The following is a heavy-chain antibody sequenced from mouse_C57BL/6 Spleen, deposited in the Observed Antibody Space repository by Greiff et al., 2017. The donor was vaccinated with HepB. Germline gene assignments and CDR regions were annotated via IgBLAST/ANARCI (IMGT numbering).Heavy chain of an antibody. V-gene: IGHV1-55*01. Sequence: VQLQQPGAELVKPGASVKMSCKASGYTFTSYWITWVKQRPGQGLEWIGDIYPGSGSTNYNEKFKSKATLTVDTSSSTAYMQLSSLTSEDSAVYYCSRGGYGSSPYWYFDVWGTGTTVTVSS. CDR1: GYTFTSYW. CDR3: SRGGYGSSPYWYFDV. CDR2: IYPGSGST. J-gene: IGHJ1*03. D-gene: IGHD1-1*01.